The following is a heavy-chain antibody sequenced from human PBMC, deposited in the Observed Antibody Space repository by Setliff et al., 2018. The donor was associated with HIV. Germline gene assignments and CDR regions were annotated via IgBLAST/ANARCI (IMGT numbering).Heavy chain of an antibody. V-gene: IGHV4-4*02. J-gene: IGHJ3*02. CDR2: IYHSGTT. D-gene: IGHD3-3*01. Sequence: SETLSLTCAVSGGAIDDINWWHWVRQSPGKGLEWIGEIYHSGTTNYNPSLKSRVTISVDKSNNQFSLKLRSVTAAETAVYYCATCSVGWSREEHPRPDGAFHIWGQGSMVTVSS. CDR3: ATCSVGWSREEHPRPDGAFHI. CDR1: GGAIDDINW.